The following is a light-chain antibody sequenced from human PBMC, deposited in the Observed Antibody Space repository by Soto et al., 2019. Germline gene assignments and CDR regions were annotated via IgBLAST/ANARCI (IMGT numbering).Light chain of an antibody. CDR3: QRYGSSRT. CDR2: GAS. Sequence: EIVVTQSPGTLSLSPGERATLYCRARQSVSSGYLAWYQQKPGQAPRLPIYGASSRATDIPDRFSGSRYGTDLTLTISRLWPEDGAVYLCQRYGSSRTCGQGPKGQL. V-gene: IGKV3-20*01. J-gene: IGKJ1*01. CDR1: QSVSSGY.